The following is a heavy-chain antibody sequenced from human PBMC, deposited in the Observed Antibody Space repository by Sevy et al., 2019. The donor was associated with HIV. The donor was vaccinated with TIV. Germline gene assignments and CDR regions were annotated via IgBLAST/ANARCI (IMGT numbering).Heavy chain of an antibody. J-gene: IGHJ4*02. Sequence: GGSLRLSCAASGFIFSSYWMTWVRQAPGKGLEWVATIKQDESEKYYVDSVKRRFTISRDNAKNSAYLQMNSLRAEDTAVYYCAKDGYYDSSGYYCYFDYWGQGTLVTVSS. D-gene: IGHD3-22*01. V-gene: IGHV3-7*03. CDR3: AKDGYYDSSGYYCYFDY. CDR1: GFIFSSYW. CDR2: IKQDESEK.